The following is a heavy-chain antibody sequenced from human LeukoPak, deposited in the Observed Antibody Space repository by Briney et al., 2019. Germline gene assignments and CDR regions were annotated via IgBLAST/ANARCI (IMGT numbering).Heavy chain of an antibody. Sequence: GGSLRLSCAGSGFTFSSYAMSWVRQAPGKGLEWVSGISASGGTTYYADSVKGRFTISRDNSKNTMYLQLNNLRAEDMAVFYCAKAILMLYVTLDYWGQGTLVTVSS. CDR2: ISASGGTT. J-gene: IGHJ4*02. CDR3: AKAILMLYVTLDY. CDR1: GFTFSSYA. V-gene: IGHV3-23*01. D-gene: IGHD2-8*01.